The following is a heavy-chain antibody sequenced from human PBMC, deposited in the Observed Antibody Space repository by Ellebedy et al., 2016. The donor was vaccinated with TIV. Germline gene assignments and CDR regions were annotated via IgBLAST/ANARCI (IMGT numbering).Heavy chain of an antibody. J-gene: IGHJ6*02. CDR2: VSGDAGST. CDR3: AKVLRWPRVVRGQYQSYYGMDF. D-gene: IGHD3-10*01. CDR1: GFTFSSFA. Sequence: PGGSLRLSCAASGFTFSSFAMSWVRQAPGKGLEWVSTVSGDAGSTYNADSVQGRFTISRDNSKNMLSLQMNSLRAEDTAVYYCAKVLRWPRVVRGQYQSYYGMDFWGQGTTVTVSS. V-gene: IGHV3-23*01.